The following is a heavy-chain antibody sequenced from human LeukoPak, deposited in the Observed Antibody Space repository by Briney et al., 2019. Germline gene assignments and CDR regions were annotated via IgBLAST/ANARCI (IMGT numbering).Heavy chain of an antibody. CDR2: MNPNSGNT. CDR3: ARSGRYDYTYRAKFDY. Sequence: ASVKVSCKASGYTFTSYDINWVRQATGQGLEWMGWMNPNSGNTGFAQKFQGRVTMTRNTSISTAYMELSSLRSEDTAVYYCARSGRYDYTYRAKFDYWGQGTLVTVSS. D-gene: IGHD5-12*01. J-gene: IGHJ4*02. CDR1: GYTFTSYD. V-gene: IGHV1-8*01.